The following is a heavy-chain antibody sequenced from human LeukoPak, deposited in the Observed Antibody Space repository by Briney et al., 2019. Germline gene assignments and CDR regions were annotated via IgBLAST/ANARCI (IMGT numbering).Heavy chain of an antibody. V-gene: IGHV3-23*01. CDR1: GFTFNNYV. D-gene: IGHD3-22*01. CDR3: AKARVITSFDY. CDR2: VSGSGSTA. Sequence: GGSLRLFCAASGFTFNNYVMSWVRQAPGEGLEWVSSVSGSGSTAYYADSVKGRFTISRDNSKNTLYLQMNTMRAEDTATYYCAKARVITSFDYWGQGTLVTVSS. J-gene: IGHJ4*02.